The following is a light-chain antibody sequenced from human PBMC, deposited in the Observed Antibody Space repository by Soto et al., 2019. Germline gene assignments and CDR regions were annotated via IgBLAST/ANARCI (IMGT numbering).Light chain of an antibody. Sequence: EIVLTQSPGTLSLSPGERATLSCRARQSVSSSYLAWYQQKPGQAPRLLIYGASSRATGIPDRFSGSGSGTDFTLTISRLEPEDFAVYYCQQYGSSPFTFGGGTQVEIK. CDR2: GAS. CDR3: QQYGSSPFT. V-gene: IGKV3-20*01. J-gene: IGKJ4*01. CDR1: QSVSSSY.